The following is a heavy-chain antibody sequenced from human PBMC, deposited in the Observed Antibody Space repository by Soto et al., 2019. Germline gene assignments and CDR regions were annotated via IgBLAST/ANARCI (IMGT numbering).Heavy chain of an antibody. V-gene: IGHV1-18*01. D-gene: IGHD2-8*01. CDR3: AREVWAHSWFDP. Sequence: SLEVSCKSSGYTFTSYGISWVRQAPGQGLEWMGWISAHNGNTNYAQKLQVRVTMTTDTSTRPAYMGIRSLRSDATAVYDGAREVWAHSWFDPWGQGTLGTV. CDR1: GYTFTSYG. J-gene: IGHJ5*02. CDR2: ISAHNGNT.